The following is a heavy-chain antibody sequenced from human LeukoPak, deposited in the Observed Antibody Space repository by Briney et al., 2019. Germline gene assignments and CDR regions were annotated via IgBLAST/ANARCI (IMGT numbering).Heavy chain of an antibody. CDR3: ARKSGGYCSSSSCYYGAFDI. CDR1: DDSFSSHY. V-gene: IGHV4-4*09. D-gene: IGHD2-2*03. J-gene: IGHJ3*02. Sequence: SEALSLTCAVSDDSFSSHYWTWIRQPPGKGLEWIGYIYSSGSTNYNPSLKSRVTISVDTSKNQFSLRLGSVTAADTAVYYCARKSGGYCSSSSCYYGAFDIWGQGTMVTVSS. CDR2: IYSSGST.